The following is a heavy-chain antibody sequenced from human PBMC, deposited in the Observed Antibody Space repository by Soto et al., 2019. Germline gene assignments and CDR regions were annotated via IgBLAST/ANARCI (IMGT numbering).Heavy chain of an antibody. Sequence: EVQLVESGGGLVQPGGSLRLSCVASGFTFRYYWMSWLRQAPGKGLEWVANTNQDGRERYSVDSVKGRFTISRDNAKNSMHLQMNSLRAEDTAVYYCARDGSGYSTDWGQGTLVTVSS. CDR2: TNQDGRER. CDR3: ARDGSGYSTD. CDR1: GFTFRYYW. V-gene: IGHV3-7*01. D-gene: IGHD5-18*01. J-gene: IGHJ4*02.